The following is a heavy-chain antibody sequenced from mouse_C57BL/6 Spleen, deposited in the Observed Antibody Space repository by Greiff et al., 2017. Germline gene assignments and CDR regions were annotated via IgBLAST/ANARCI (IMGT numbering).Heavy chain of an antibody. CDR2: IYPGDGDT. CDR1: GYAFSSYW. CDR3: ARERTTVVARYFDV. D-gene: IGHD1-1*01. V-gene: IGHV1-80*01. J-gene: IGHJ1*03. Sequence: QVQLQQSGAELVKPGASVKISCKASGYAFSSYWMNWVKQRPGKGLEWIGQIYPGDGDTNYNGKFKGKATLTADKSSSTAYMQLGSLTSEDSEVYFWARERTTVVARYFDVWGTGTTVTVSS.